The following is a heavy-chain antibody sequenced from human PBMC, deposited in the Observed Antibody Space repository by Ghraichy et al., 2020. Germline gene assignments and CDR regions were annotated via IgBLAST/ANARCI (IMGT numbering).Heavy chain of an antibody. V-gene: IGHV1-18*01. CDR3: ARVPGLVVVAAGPDY. J-gene: IGHJ4*02. D-gene: IGHD2-15*01. Sequence: ASVKVSCKASGYTFTSYGISWVRQAPGQGLEWMGWISAYNGNTNYAQKLQGRVNMTTDTSTSTAYMELRSLRSDDTAVYYCARVPGLVVVAAGPDYWGQGTLVTVSS. CDR2: ISAYNGNT. CDR1: GYTFTSYG.